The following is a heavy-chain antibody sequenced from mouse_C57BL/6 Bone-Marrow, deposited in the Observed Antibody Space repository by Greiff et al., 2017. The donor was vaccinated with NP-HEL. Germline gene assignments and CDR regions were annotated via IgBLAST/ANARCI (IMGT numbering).Heavy chain of an antibody. Sequence: EVHLVESGGDLVKPGGSLKLSCAASGFTFSSYGMSWVRQTPDKRLEWVATISSGGSYTYYPDSVKGRFTISRDNAKNTLYLQMSSLKSEDTAMSYCARHGYYGSSYRYFDYWGQGTTLTVSS. D-gene: IGHD1-1*01. CDR2: ISSGGSYT. V-gene: IGHV5-6*01. CDR3: ARHGYYGSSYRYFDY. J-gene: IGHJ2*01. CDR1: GFTFSSYG.